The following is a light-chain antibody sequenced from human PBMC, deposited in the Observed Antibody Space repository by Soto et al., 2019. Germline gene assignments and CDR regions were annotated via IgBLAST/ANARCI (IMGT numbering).Light chain of an antibody. CDR1: SSDVGSYNL. CDR2: EGS. Sequence: QSALTQPASVSGSPGQSITISCTGTSSDVGSYNLVSWYQQYPGKAPKLMIYEGSKRPSGVSQRFSGSKSGNTASLTIAGLQAEDEADYYCCSYAGETTLVFGGGTKLTVL. V-gene: IGLV2-23*01. J-gene: IGLJ2*01. CDR3: CSYAGETTLV.